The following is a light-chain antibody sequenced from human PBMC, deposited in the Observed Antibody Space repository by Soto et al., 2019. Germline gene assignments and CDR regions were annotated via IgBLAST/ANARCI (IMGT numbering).Light chain of an antibody. CDR2: GTF. Sequence: IQLTQSPSSLSASVGDRVSITCRASQDIKTYLAWYQQKQGKAPKLLISGTFTLQSGVPSRFNGSGSGTDFTLTISSLQPEDFATYYCQQTSRTPKTFGQGTKVDMK. J-gene: IGKJ1*01. CDR3: QQTSRTPKT. V-gene: IGKV1-39*01. CDR1: QDIKTY.